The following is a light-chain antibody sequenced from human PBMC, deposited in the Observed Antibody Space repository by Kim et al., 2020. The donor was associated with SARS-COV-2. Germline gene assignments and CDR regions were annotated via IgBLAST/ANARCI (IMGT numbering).Light chain of an antibody. CDR1: QSIMRY. CDR2: AAS. Sequence: DIQLTQSPSPLSASVGDRVTITCRTSQSIMRYLTWYQQTPGKAPQLLVYAASSLHSGVPSRFSASGSGTGFNLTISSLQPEDFAIYFWQEIYYNAPGTFGRGKKL. CDR3: QEIYYNAPGT. V-gene: IGKV1-39*01. J-gene: IGKJ2*02.